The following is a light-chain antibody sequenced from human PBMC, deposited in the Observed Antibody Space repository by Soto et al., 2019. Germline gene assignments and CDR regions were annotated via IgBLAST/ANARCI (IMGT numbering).Light chain of an antibody. V-gene: IGLV2-8*01. CDR3: SSYAGSNIVV. CDR1: SSDVGGYNF. CDR2: EVS. J-gene: IGLJ2*01. Sequence: QSALTQPPSASGSPGQSVTISCTGTSSDVGGYNFVSWYQQHPGKAPKLMIYEVSERPSGVPDRFSGPKSGNTASLTVSGLQAEDEADYYCSSYAGSNIVVFGGGTKLTVL.